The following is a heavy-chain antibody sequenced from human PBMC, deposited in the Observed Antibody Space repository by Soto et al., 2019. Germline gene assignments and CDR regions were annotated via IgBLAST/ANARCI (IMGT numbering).Heavy chain of an antibody. CDR3: ARKHIQLHIRDAFDI. CDR1: GFTFSSYW. CDR2: IKQDGSEK. D-gene: IGHD5-18*01. Sequence: EVQLVESGVGLVQPVGSLRLSCAASGFTFSSYWMSWVRQAPGKGLEWVANIKQDGSEKYYVDSVKGRFTISRDNAKNSLYLQMNSLRAEDTAVYYCARKHIQLHIRDAFDIWGQGTMVTVSS. V-gene: IGHV3-7*03. J-gene: IGHJ3*02.